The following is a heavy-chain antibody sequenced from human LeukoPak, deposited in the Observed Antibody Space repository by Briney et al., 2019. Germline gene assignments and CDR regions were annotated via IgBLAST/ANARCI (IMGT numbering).Heavy chain of an antibody. V-gene: IGHV3-23*01. D-gene: IGHD1-26*01. CDR3: AKVTRWDLDPLDY. CDR2: ISSGAFDA. CDR1: GFSFNAYA. Sequence: GGSLRLSCVASGFSFNAYAMTWVRQAPGKGLEWVSSISSGAFDAYYADSAQGRFTISRDNSDNTLFLQMDSLRPEDSALYYCAKVTRWDLDPLDYWGQGTPVTVSS. J-gene: IGHJ4*02.